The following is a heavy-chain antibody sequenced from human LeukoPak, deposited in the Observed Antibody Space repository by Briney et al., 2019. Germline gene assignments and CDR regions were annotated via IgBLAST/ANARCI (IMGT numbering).Heavy chain of an antibody. J-gene: IGHJ4*02. Sequence: LSQTLSLTCTVSGGSISSGDYYWSWIRQPPGKGLERIGYIYYSGSTYYNPSLKSRVTISVDTSKNQFSLKLSSVTAADTAVYYCARGITMIVVVDYWGQGTLVTVSS. CDR1: GGSISSGDYY. V-gene: IGHV4-30-4*01. D-gene: IGHD3-22*01. CDR2: IYYSGST. CDR3: ARGITMIVVVDY.